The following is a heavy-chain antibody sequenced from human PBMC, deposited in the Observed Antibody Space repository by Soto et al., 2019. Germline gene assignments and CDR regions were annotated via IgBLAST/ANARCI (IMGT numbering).Heavy chain of an antibody. Sequence: QVQLQESGPGLVKPSQTLSLTCTVSGGSISSGGYYWSWIRQHPGQGLEWIGYIYSSGSTYYNPSLKSRVTISVDTSKNQFSLKLSSVTAADTAVYYCARGEWLGERRFDPWGQGTLVTVSS. V-gene: IGHV4-31*03. D-gene: IGHD3-16*01. CDR3: ARGEWLGERRFDP. CDR2: IYSSGST. J-gene: IGHJ5*02. CDR1: GGSISSGGYY.